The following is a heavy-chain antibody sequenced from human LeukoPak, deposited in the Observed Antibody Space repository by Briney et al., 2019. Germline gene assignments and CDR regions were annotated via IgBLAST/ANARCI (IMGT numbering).Heavy chain of an antibody. Sequence: GGSLRLSCATSGLPLSGYAMSWARHAPGEGLEWLSAIGGGGGGTYYADAVNGRFTIYRDNSKNTLYLQMNSLRAEDTAVYYCANFLDVQRFDPWGQGTLVTVPS. CDR2: IGGGGGGT. V-gene: IGHV3-23*01. CDR1: GLPLSGYA. J-gene: IGHJ5*02. D-gene: IGHD3-3*01. CDR3: ANFLDVQRFDP.